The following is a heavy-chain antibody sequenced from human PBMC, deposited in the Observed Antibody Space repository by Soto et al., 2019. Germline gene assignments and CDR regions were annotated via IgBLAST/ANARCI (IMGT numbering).Heavy chain of an antibody. CDR1: GFTFNIYW. CDR3: ASNLLDLYSSSPGIDY. D-gene: IGHD6-6*01. Sequence: EVQLAESGGGLVQPGGSLRLSCAASGFTFNIYWMHWVRQAPGKGLVWVSRINSDGSSTSYADSVKGRFTIPRDNARNTLYLQMNSLRAEDPGVYYCASNLLDLYSSSPGIDYWGQGTLVTVSS. V-gene: IGHV3-74*01. CDR2: INSDGSST. J-gene: IGHJ4*02.